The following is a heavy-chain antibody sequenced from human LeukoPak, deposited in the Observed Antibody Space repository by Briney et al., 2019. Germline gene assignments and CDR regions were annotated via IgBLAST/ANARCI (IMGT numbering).Heavy chain of an antibody. J-gene: IGHJ6*02. CDR2: IWYDGSNK. CDR3: ARLPYSGRAGYYGMDV. CDR1: GFTFSSYG. D-gene: IGHD2-21*01. V-gene: IGHV3-33*01. Sequence: GGSLRLSCAASGFTFSSYGMHWVRQAPGKGLEWVAVIWYDGSNKYYADSVKGRFTISRDNSKNTLYLQMNSLRAEDTAVYYCARLPYSGRAGYYGMDVWGQGTTVTVSS.